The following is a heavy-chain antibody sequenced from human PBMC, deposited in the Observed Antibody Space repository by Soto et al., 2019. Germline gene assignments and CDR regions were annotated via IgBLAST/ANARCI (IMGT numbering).Heavy chain of an antibody. CDR2: IYWDDDK. V-gene: IGHV2-5*02. CDR3: VHWRTGTRCTKFFDY. D-gene: IGHD3-9*01. CDR1: GFSLTSIALGMG. J-gene: IGHJ4*02. Sequence: SGPTLLNPTPTPTLTCTFSGFSLTSIALGMGVGWVRQPPGKALEWLALIYWDDDKRYNPSLKSRLTVTKDTSQNQVVLTMTNMDAVDTGTYLCVHWRTGTRCTKFFDYWGRGTLVTVS.